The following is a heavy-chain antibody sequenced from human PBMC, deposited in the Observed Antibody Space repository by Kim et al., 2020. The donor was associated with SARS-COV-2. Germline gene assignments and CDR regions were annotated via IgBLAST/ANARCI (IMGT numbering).Heavy chain of an antibody. CDR3: ARHYRIRTMIVVVHRVDYYGMDV. V-gene: IGHV4-39*01. CDR1: GGSISSSSYY. Sequence: SETLSLTCTVSGGSISSSSYYWGWIRQPPGKGLEWIGSIYYSGSTYYNPSLKSRVTISVDTSKNQFSLKLSSVTAADTAVYYCARHYRIRTMIVVVHRVDYYGMDVWDQGTTVTVSS. CDR2: IYYSGST. D-gene: IGHD3-22*01. J-gene: IGHJ6*02.